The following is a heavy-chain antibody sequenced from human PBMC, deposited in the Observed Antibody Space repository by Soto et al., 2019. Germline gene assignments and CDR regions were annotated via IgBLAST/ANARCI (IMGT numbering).Heavy chain of an antibody. CDR1: GFTFSSYA. D-gene: IGHD2-15*01. V-gene: IGHV3-48*02. J-gene: IGHJ3*01. CDR2: ISVGGGSI. Sequence: EVQLVESGGGLVQPGGSLRVSCVASGFTFSSYALNWVRQAPGKGLEWVSYISVGGGSIFYADSVKGRFTISRGDATNSLDLQMNSLGDEDTAVYYCVRDHRWAFDFWGQGTMVIVYS. CDR3: VRDHRWAFDF.